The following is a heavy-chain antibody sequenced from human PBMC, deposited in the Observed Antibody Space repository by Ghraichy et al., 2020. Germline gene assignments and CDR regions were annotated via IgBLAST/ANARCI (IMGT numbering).Heavy chain of an antibody. CDR3: ARAAYYYDSSDY. J-gene: IGHJ4*02. D-gene: IGHD3-22*01. V-gene: IGHV3-7*01. CDR2: IKQDGSEK. CDR1: GFTFSSYA. Sequence: GGSLRLSCAASGFTFSSYAMSWVRQAPGKGLEWVANIKQDGSEKHYVGSVEGRFTISRDNAKNSVYLQMNSLRAEDTAVYYCARAAYYYDSSDYWGRGTLVTVSS.